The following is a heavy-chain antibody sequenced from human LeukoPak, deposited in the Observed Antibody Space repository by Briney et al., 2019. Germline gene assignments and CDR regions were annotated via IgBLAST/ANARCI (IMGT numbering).Heavy chain of an antibody. CDR2: IYSGGST. V-gene: IGHV3-53*05. D-gene: IGHD3-9*01. CDR1: GFTVSSNY. Sequence: GGSLRLSCAASGFTVSSNYMSWVRQAPGKGLEWVSVIYSGGSTYYADSVKGRFTISRDNSKNTLYLQMNSLRSEDTAVYYCARELRYFCRFDADAFDIWGQGTMVTVSS. J-gene: IGHJ3*02. CDR3: ARELRYFCRFDADAFDI.